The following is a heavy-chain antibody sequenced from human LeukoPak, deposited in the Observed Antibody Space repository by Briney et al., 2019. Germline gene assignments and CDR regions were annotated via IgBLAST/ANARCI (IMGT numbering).Heavy chain of an antibody. J-gene: IGHJ4*02. CDR1: GGSISSSSYY. CDR2: IHYSGHT. D-gene: IGHD3-3*01. Sequence: SETLSLTCTVSGGSISSSSYYWSWIRQPPGKGLEWIAYIHYSGHTNSNPSLKSRVTISIDTSESQFSLELSSVTAADTAVYYCARHGHDTDNYEAHFDYWGQGALVTVSS. CDR3: ARHGHDTDNYEAHFDY. V-gene: IGHV4-61*05.